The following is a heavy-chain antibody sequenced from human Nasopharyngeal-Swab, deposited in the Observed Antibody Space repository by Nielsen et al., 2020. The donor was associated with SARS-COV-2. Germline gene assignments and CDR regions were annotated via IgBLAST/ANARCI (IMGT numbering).Heavy chain of an antibody. CDR2: ISGSGGST. Sequence: GGSLRLSCAASGFTFSSYAVSWVRQAPGKGLEWVSAISGSGGSTYYADSVKGRFTISRDNSKNTLYLQMNSLRAEDTAVYYCAKVPLYYYDSSGPRDYWGQGTLVTVSS. D-gene: IGHD3-22*01. CDR3: AKVPLYYYDSSGPRDY. V-gene: IGHV3-23*01. CDR1: GFTFSSYA. J-gene: IGHJ4*02.